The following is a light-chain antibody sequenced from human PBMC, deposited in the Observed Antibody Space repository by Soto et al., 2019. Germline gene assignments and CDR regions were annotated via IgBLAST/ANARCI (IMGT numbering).Light chain of an antibody. V-gene: IGLV2-23*03. Sequence: QSVLTQPASVSGSPGQSITISGTGTSSDVGSYNLVSWYQQHPGKAPKLMIFEGSRRPSGVSNRFSGSKSGNTASLTISGLQAEDEADYYCCSYAGSSTFRVFGGGTKVTVL. CDR2: EGS. CDR1: SSDVGSYNL. J-gene: IGLJ2*01. CDR3: CSYAGSSTFRV.